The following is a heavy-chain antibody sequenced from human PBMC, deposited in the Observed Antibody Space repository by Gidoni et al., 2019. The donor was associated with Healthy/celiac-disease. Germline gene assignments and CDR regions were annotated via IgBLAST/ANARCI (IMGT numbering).Heavy chain of an antibody. CDR1: WITVSSNY. V-gene: IGHV3-53*02. Sequence: EVQLVETGGGVIQPGGSLRLSYTASWITVSSNYMSWVRQAPWKGLEGVSVMYSGGITHYADSVKGRFTISRDNSKTTLYLQINSLRAEDTAVYYCAIAERKNPYYYGMDVWGQGTTVTVSS. J-gene: IGHJ6*02. CDR2: MYSGGIT. CDR3: AIAERKNPYYYGMDV.